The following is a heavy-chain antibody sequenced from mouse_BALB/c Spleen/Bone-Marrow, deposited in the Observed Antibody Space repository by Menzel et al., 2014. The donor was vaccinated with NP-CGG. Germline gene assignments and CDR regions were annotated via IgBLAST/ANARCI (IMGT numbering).Heavy chain of an antibody. V-gene: IGHV2-9*02. D-gene: IGHD1-1*01. CDR1: GFSLTSYG. J-gene: IGHJ2*01. CDR3: AIFITTVVGYFDY. CDR2: IWAGGST. Sequence: VKLEESGPGLVAPSQSLSITCTVSGFSLTSYGVHWVRQPPGKGLEWLGVIWAGGSTNYNSALMSRLSISKDNSKSQVFLKMNSLQTDDTAMYYCAIFITTVVGYFDYWGQGTTLPVSS.